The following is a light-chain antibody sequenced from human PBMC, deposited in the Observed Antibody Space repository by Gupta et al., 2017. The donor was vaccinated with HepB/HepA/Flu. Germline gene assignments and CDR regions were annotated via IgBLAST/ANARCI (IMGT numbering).Light chain of an antibody. J-gene: IGLJ2*01. CDR3: ASWDDSLSGAV. Sequence: QSVLTQPPSASATPGQRVVISCSGSSSNIGGNYVYWYQQFPGTAPKVLIFRNTKRPSGFPDRFSGSKSGTSASLAISGLRTEDEANYYCASWDDSLSGAVFGGGTKVTVL. V-gene: IGLV1-47*01. CDR2: RNT. CDR1: SSNIGGNY.